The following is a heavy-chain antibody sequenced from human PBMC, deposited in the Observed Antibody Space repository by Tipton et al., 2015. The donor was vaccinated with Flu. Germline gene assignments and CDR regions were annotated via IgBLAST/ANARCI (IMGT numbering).Heavy chain of an antibody. D-gene: IGHD6-19*01. Sequence: SLRLSCAASGVNFSGYSRHWVRQGPGKGLEWVSGISCNRGTIGYAESENGRFTISRDNPKKSVYLQMNRLRPDDTALYYGAKDLTVPSGGWSVVDVWGPGTPVTVS. J-gene: IGHJ6*02. CDR2: ISCNRGTI. CDR3: AKDLTVPSGGWSVVDV. V-gene: IGHV3-9*01. CDR1: GVNFSGYS.